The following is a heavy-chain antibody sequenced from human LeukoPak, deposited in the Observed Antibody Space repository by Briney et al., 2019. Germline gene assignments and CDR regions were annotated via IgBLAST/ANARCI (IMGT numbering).Heavy chain of an antibody. V-gene: IGHV3-23*01. Sequence: GGSLGLSCAASGFTFNNFAMTRVRQAPWKGLEWVSTISGSGGSTYYADSVKGRFTISRDNSKNTLYLQMKSLRAEDSAVYYCAKDLSIYGPYWSFDLWGRGTLVTVSS. CDR2: ISGSGGST. D-gene: IGHD3-10*01. CDR1: GFTFNNFA. J-gene: IGHJ2*01. CDR3: AKDLSIYGPYWSFDL.